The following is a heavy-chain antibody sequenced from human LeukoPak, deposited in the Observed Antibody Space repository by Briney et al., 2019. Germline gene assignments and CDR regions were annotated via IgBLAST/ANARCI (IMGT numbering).Heavy chain of an antibody. D-gene: IGHD3-9*01. Sequence: PSETLSLTCAVYGGSFSGYYWSWIRQPPGKGLEWVGEINHSGSTNYNPSLKSRVTISVDTSKNQFSLKLSSVTAADTAVYYCARGTTNAYQYDIMTHFDYWGQGTLVTVSS. CDR1: GGSFSGYY. J-gene: IGHJ4*02. CDR3: ARGTTNAYQYDIMTHFDY. CDR2: INHSGST. V-gene: IGHV4-34*01.